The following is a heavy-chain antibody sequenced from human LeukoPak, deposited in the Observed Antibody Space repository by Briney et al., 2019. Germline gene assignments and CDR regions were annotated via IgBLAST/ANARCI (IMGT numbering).Heavy chain of an antibody. D-gene: IGHD5-24*01. Sequence: ASVKVSCKASGYTFTSYGISWVRQAPGQGLEWMGWISAYNGNTNYAQKLQGRVTMTTDTSTSTAYMELRSLRSDDTAAYYCARDPESNTWLQADYWGQGTLVTVSS. CDR1: GYTFTSYG. V-gene: IGHV1-18*01. CDR3: ARDPESNTWLQADY. CDR2: ISAYNGNT. J-gene: IGHJ4*02.